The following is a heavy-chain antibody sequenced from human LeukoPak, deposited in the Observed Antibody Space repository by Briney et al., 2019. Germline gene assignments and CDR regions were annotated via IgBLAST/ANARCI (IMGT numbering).Heavy chain of an antibody. CDR2: MSYSGST. D-gene: IGHD3-22*01. CDR3: ARQIYYDRSGYFYFN. J-gene: IGHJ4*02. CDR1: GGSISSSGYY. V-gene: IGHV4-39*01. Sequence: SETLSLTCTAPGGSISSSGYYWGWIRQPPGKGLECIGIMSYSGSTYYNPSLKSRVTMSVDTSKNHFSLKLSSVTAADTAVYYCARQIYYDRSGYFYFNWGQGTLVTVSS.